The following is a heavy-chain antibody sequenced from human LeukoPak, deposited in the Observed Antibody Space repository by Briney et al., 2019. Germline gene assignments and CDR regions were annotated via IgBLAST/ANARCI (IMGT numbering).Heavy chain of an antibody. CDR2: IKQDGSEK. V-gene: IGHV3-7*01. CDR1: GFTFSSYW. J-gene: IGHJ4*02. CDR3: ATSAARAIES. D-gene: IGHD6-25*01. Sequence: GGSLRLPCAASGFTFSSYWMSWVRQAPGKGLECVANIKQDGSEKYYVDSVRGRFTLSRDNAKNSLYLRMNSLRVEDTAVYYCATSAARAIESWGQGTLVTVSS.